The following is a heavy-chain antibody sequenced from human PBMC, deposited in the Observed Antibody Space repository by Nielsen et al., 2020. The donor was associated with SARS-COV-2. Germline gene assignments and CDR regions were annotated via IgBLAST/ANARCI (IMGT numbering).Heavy chain of an antibody. J-gene: IGHJ6*04. Sequence: GESLKISCAASGFNFSGHSMSWVRQAPGKGLEWVSSLSGSSRYIYYADSLQGRFTISRDNAQNSLFLQMNSLRAEDTAVYYCARIIIQCSSIHCYTLGGMDVWGKGTTVTVSS. CDR1: GFNFSGHS. CDR2: LSGSSRYI. V-gene: IGHV3-21*01. CDR3: ARIIIQCSSIHCYTLGGMDV. D-gene: IGHD2-2*02.